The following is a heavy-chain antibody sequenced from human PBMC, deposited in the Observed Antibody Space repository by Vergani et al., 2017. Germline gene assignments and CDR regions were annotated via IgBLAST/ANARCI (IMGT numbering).Heavy chain of an antibody. J-gene: IGHJ1*01. D-gene: IGHD2-2*01. V-gene: IGHV4-4*07. CDR3: ARAYCSSTSCYLYFQH. CDR2: IYTSGST. Sequence: QVQLVESGGGVVQPGGSLRLSCGASGFTFSNYGMHWVRQAPGKGLEWIGRIYTSGSTNYNPSLKSRVTMSVDTSKNQFSLKLSSVTAADTAVYYCARAYCSSTSCYLYFQHWGQGTLVTVSS. CDR1: GFTFSNYG.